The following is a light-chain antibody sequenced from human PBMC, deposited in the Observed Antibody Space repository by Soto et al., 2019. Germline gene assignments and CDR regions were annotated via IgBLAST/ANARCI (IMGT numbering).Light chain of an antibody. V-gene: IGKV3-15*01. Sequence: MTQSPSTLSASVGDRVTITCRASQSISYWLAWYQQKPGQAPRLVIYDTSTRATGVPARFSGSGSGTEFTLTISSLQSEDFGVYYCQQYNDWFSITFGQGTRLEIK. J-gene: IGKJ5*01. CDR3: QQYNDWFSIT. CDR1: QSISYW. CDR2: DTS.